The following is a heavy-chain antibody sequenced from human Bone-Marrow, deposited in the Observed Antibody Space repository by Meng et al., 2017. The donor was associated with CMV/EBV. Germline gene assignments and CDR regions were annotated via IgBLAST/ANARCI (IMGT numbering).Heavy chain of an antibody. CDR1: GFSFSYYA. CDR3: VVVPAGVIYNMDV. J-gene: IGHJ6*02. D-gene: IGHD2-2*01. V-gene: IGHV3-30-3*01. CDR2: ISYDGNNE. Sequence: GESLKISCAASGFSFSYYALHWVRQAPGKGLEWVAVISYDGNNEYYADSVKGRLSISRDNSKKTGYLQMHSLRVEDTAVYYCVVVPAGVIYNMDVWGQGTTVTFSS.